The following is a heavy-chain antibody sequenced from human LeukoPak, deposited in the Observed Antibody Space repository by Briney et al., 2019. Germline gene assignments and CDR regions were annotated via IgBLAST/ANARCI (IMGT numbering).Heavy chain of an antibody. CDR2: ISSSSSYT. V-gene: IGHV3-11*05. CDR1: GFTFDDYG. D-gene: IGHD5-12*01. Sequence: GGSLRLSCAASGFTFDDYGMSWVRQAPGKGLEWVSYISSSSSYTNYADSVKGRFTISRDNAKNSLYLQMNSLRAEDTAVYYCASDTRYSGYEDFDYWGQGTLVTVSS. CDR3: ASDTRYSGYEDFDY. J-gene: IGHJ4*02.